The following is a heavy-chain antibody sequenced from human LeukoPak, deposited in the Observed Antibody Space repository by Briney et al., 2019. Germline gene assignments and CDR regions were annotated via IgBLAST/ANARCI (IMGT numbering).Heavy chain of an antibody. CDR3: ARDARVWYSSSWYGGAYMDV. D-gene: IGHD6-13*01. Sequence: GASVKVSCKASGYTFTSYYMHWVRQAPGQGLEWMGIINPSGGSTSYAQKFQGRVTMTRDTSTSTVYMELSSLRSEDTAVYYCARDARVWYSSSWYGGAYMDVWGKGTTVTISS. CDR2: INPSGGST. V-gene: IGHV1-46*01. CDR1: GYTFTSYY. J-gene: IGHJ6*03.